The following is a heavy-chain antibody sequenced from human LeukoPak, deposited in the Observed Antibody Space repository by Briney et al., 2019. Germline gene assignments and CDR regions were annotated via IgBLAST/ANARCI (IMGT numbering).Heavy chain of an antibody. Sequence: GGSLRLSCAASGFTFSSYAVHWVRQAPGKGLEWVAVISYDGSNKYYADSVKGRFTISRDNSKNTLYLQMNSLRAEDTAVYYCARDRVGATDYFDYWGQGTLVTVSS. CDR2: ISYDGSNK. D-gene: IGHD1-26*01. CDR1: GFTFSSYA. V-gene: IGHV3-30-3*01. CDR3: ARDRVGATDYFDY. J-gene: IGHJ4*02.